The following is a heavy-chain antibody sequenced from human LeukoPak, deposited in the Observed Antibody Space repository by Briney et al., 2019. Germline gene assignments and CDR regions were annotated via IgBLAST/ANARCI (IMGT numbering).Heavy chain of an antibody. CDR1: GFTFSNYW. V-gene: IGHV3-30*18. D-gene: IGHD4-17*01. J-gene: IGHJ4*02. CDR2: ISDDGRNK. CDR3: AKRPSDYGDYVTYFDY. Sequence: PGGSLRLSCAASGFTFSNYWMTWVRQAPGKGLEWVGVISDDGRNKKYADSVKGRFTISRDNSKDTLYLQMNSLRDEDTAVYYCAKRPSDYGDYVTYFDYWGQGTLVTVSS.